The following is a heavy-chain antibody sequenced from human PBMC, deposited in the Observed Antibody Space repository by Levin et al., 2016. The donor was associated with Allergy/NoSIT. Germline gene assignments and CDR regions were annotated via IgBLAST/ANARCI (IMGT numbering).Heavy chain of an antibody. CDR3: ARGGSGSYYNYFDY. D-gene: IGHD3-10*01. V-gene: IGHV3-74*01. J-gene: IGHJ4*02. CDR2: ISGDGSST. Sequence: WIRQPPGKGLVWVSHISGDGSSTSYADSVKGRFTISRDNAKNTLYLQMNSLRAEDTAVYYCARGGSGSYYNYFDYWGQGTLVTVSS.